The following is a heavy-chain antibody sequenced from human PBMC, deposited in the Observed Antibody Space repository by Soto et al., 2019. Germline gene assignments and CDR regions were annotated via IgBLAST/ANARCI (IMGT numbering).Heavy chain of an antibody. D-gene: IGHD1-26*01. Sequence: EVKLVESGGGLVKPGGSLRLSCVDSGFTFSTYSMNWVRQAPGKGLEWVSYISTSSTYIYYADSVRGRFTISRDNAKNSLFLQMNSLRAEDTAVYYCATQSPRGSYLLDHWGQGTLVTVSS. CDR2: ISTSSTYI. V-gene: IGHV3-21*02. J-gene: IGHJ5*02. CDR3: ATQSPRGSYLLDH. CDR1: GFTFSTYS.